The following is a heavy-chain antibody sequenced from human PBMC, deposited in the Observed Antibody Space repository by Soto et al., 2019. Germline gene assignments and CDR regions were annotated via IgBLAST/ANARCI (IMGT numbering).Heavy chain of an antibody. V-gene: IGHV1-18*01. CDR1: GYTFTTYG. CDR3: ARDPVGGNWFDP. J-gene: IGHJ5*02. Sequence: QVQLVQSGAEVKKPGASVKVSCKASGYTFTTYGISWVRQAPGQGLEWMGWINPYNGNTNYAQKLKGRVTMTTDTSTRTAYMELRSLRSDDTSVYYCARDPVGGNWFDPWGQGTLVTVSS. D-gene: IGHD1-26*01. CDR2: INPYNGNT.